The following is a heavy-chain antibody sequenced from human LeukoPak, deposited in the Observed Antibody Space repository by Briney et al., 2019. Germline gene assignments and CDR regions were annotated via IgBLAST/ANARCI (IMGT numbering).Heavy chain of an antibody. Sequence: GGSLRLSCAASGFTFSSYSMNWVPQAPGKGLEWVSSISSSSSYIYYADSVKGRFTISRDNAKNSLYLQMNSLRAEDTAVYYCARGPFTPPYYYYYMDVWGKGTTVTVS. CDR3: ARGPFTPPYYYYYMDV. J-gene: IGHJ6*03. CDR1: GFTFSSYS. CDR2: ISSSSSYI. D-gene: IGHD2-15*01. V-gene: IGHV3-21*01.